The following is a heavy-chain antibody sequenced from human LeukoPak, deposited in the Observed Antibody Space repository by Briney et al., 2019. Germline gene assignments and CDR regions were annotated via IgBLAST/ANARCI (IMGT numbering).Heavy chain of an antibody. Sequence: SVKVSCKASGGTFSSYAISWVRQAPGQGLEWMGRIIPILGIANYAQKFQGRVTITADKSTSTAYMELSSLRSEDTAVYYCARDGSPKGVLWFGELENYFDYWGQGTLVTVSS. CDR2: IIPILGIA. CDR3: ARDGSPKGVLWFGELENYFDY. J-gene: IGHJ4*02. D-gene: IGHD3-10*01. CDR1: GGTFSSYA. V-gene: IGHV1-69*04.